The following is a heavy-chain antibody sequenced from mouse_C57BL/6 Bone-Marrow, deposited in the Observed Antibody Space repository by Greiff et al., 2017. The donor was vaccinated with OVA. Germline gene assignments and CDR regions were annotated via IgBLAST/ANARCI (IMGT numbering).Heavy chain of an antibody. D-gene: IGHD2-4*01. V-gene: IGHV1-76*01. CDR3: ARTGDYDDNYAMGY. CDR1: GYTFTDYY. CDR2: IYPGSGNT. Sequence: VQLKQSGAELVRPGASVKLSCKASGYTFTDYYINWVKQRPGQGLEWIARIYPGSGNTYYNEKFKGKATLTADTSSSTAYMQLSSLTSEDSAVYCCARTGDYDDNYAMGYGGQGTSVTVSA. J-gene: IGHJ4*01.